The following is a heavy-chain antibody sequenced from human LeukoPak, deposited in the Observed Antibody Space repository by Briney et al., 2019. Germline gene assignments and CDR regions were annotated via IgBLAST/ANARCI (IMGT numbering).Heavy chain of an antibody. D-gene: IGHD3-10*01. J-gene: IGHJ4*02. Sequence: GLELIGYIHYSGSTYYNPSLKSRVTISVDTSKNQFSLKLSSVTAADTAVYYCARDSGGLDYWGQGTLVTVSS. CDR3: ARDSGGLDY. V-gene: IGHV4-31*02. CDR2: IHYSGST.